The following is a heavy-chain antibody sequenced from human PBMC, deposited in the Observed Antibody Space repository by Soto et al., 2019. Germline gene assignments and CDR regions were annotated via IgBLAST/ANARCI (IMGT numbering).Heavy chain of an antibody. Sequence: PGGSLRLSCAASGFKFSNYAMSWVRQAPGKGLEWVSLISATGGGTYYADSVKGRFTISRDNSHNTLYLQVHSLTAEDTAVYYCAKDRRAGGNSAFYFDFWGQRAKGAVAS. D-gene: IGHD3-16*01. J-gene: IGHJ4*02. CDR2: ISATGGGT. V-gene: IGHV3-23*01. CDR1: GFKFSNYA. CDR3: AKDRRAGGNSAFYFDF.